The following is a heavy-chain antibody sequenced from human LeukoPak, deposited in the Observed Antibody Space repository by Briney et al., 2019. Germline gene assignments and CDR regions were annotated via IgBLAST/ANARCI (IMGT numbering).Heavy chain of an antibody. J-gene: IGHJ6*04. Sequence: GGSLRLSCAASGFTFSSYGMHWVRQAPGQGLEWVAVIWYDGSNKYYADSVKGRFTISRDNSKNTLYLQMNSLRAEDTAVYYCARAEAAELYYYYGMDVWGKGTTVTVSS. CDR1: GFTFSSYG. CDR3: ARAEAAELYYYYGMDV. V-gene: IGHV3-33*01. D-gene: IGHD2-15*01. CDR2: IWYDGSNK.